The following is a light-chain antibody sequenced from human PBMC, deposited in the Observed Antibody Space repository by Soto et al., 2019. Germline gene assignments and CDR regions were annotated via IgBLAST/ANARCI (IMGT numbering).Light chain of an antibody. Sequence: DIQRTQHTSYLSASVADRVTITCQASHDIIDYLNWYQQKPGKAPKLLIYDASSLETGVPSRFSGSGSGTDFTFTISSLQPEDIATYYCQQYDNPPPTLGRGTRVEIK. CDR3: QQYDNPPPT. J-gene: IGKJ5*01. V-gene: IGKV1-33*01. CDR2: DAS. CDR1: HDIIDY.